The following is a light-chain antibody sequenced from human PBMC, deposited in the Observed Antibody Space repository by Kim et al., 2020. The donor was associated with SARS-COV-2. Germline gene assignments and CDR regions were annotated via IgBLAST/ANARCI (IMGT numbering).Light chain of an antibody. CDR3: ATWDNSLNMVL. J-gene: IGLJ3*02. Sequence: QSVLTQPPSLSAAPGQRVTISCSGTISNIGNNYVSWYQRLPGTAPQLLIYDNSRRPSEIPARFSGPKSGTSVTLAITELQTGVGADYFCATWDNSLNMVLFGGGTQLTVL. CDR2: DNS. CDR1: ISNIGNNY. V-gene: IGLV1-51*01.